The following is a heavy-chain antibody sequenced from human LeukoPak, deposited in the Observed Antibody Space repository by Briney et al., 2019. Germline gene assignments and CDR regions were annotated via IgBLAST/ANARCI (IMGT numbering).Heavy chain of an antibody. CDR1: GFTFSSYS. J-gene: IGHJ5*02. V-gene: IGHV3-21*01. D-gene: IGHD1-7*01. CDR2: ISSSSYI. Sequence: GGSLRLSCAASGFTFSSYSMNWVRQAPGKGLEWVSSISSSSYIYYADSVKGRFTISRDNAKNSLYLQMNSVRAEDTAVYYCARGSPLTGTTIWEEGFDPWGQGTLVTVSS. CDR3: ARGSPLTGTTIWEEGFDP.